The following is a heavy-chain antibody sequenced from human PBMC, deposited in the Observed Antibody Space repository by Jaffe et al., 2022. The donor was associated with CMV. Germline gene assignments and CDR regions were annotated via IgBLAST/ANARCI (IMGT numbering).Heavy chain of an antibody. CDR1: GGSISSYY. CDR2: IYYSGST. J-gene: IGHJ4*02. D-gene: IGHD3-22*01. V-gene: IGHV4-59*01. Sequence: QVQLQESGPGLVKPSETLSLTCTVSGGSISSYYWSWIRQPPGKGLEWIGYIYYSGSTNYNPSLKSRVTISLDTSKNQFSLKLSSVTAADTAIYYCARASRLLVDYYDDYYDSTGHFDYWGQGTLVTVSS. CDR3: ARASRLLVDYYDDYYDSTGHFDY.